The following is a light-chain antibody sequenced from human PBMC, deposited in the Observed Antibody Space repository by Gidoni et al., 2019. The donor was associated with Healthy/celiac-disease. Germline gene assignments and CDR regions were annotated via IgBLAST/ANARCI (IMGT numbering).Light chain of an antibody. CDR1: QDISNY. CDR3: QQYDNLLIT. CDR2: DAS. Sequence: DIQMTQSPSSLSASVGDRVTITCQASQDISNYLNWYQQKPGKAPKLLIYDASNLETGVPSRFSGGGSGTDFTFTISSLQPEDIATYYCQQYDNLLITFXXXTRLEIK. V-gene: IGKV1-33*01. J-gene: IGKJ5*01.